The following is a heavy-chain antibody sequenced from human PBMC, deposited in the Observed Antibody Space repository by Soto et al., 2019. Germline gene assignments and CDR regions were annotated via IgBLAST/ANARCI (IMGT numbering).Heavy chain of an antibody. V-gene: IGHV4-39*01. CDR1: GGSISSSSYY. Sequence: QLQLQESGPGLVKPSETLSLTCTVSGGSISSSSYYWGWIRQPPGKGLEWIGSIYYSGSTYYNPSLKSRVTISVDTSKNQFSLKLSSVTAADTAVYYCARQIRIAAAGTFDYWGQGTLVTVSS. CDR2: IYYSGST. CDR3: ARQIRIAAAGTFDY. J-gene: IGHJ4*02. D-gene: IGHD6-13*01.